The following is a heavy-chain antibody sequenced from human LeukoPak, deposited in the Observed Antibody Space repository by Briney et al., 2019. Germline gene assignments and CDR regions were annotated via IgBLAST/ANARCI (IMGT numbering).Heavy chain of an antibody. CDR3: ARDKGVVVAATAVVAYYFDY. Sequence: ASVKVSCKASGYTFTSYYMHWVRQAPGQGLEWMGIINPSGGSTSYAQKFQGRVTMTRDTSTSTVYMELSSPRSEDTAVYYCARDKGVVVAATAVVAYYFDYWGQGTLVTVSS. D-gene: IGHD2-15*01. J-gene: IGHJ4*02. CDR1: GYTFTSYY. CDR2: INPSGGST. V-gene: IGHV1-46*01.